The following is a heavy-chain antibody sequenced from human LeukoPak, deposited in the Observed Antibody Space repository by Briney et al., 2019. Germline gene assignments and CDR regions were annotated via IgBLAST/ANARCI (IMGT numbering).Heavy chain of an antibody. CDR3: ARVGGSNFYNYGMDV. V-gene: IGHV4-59*01. D-gene: IGHD4-11*01. Sequence: SETLSLTCGVYGGSLRGYFWNWIRQAPGKGLEWIGYIYFSGSTNYNPSLKRRVTMSVVTSKNQFSLRLTSVTAADTATYYCARVGGSNFYNYGMDVWGQGTTVIVSS. CDR1: GGSLRGYF. CDR2: IYFSGST. J-gene: IGHJ6*02.